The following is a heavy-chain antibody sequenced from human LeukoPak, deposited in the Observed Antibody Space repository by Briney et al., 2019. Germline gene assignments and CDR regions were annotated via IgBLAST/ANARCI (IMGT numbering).Heavy chain of an antibody. CDR1: GFNFPIYS. CDR2: ISGSSSYI. Sequence: GGSLRLSCAASGFNFPIYSMSWVRHAPGKGLEWVSFISGSSSYIYYADSVKGRFTISRDNAENSLYLQMNSLRAEDTAVYYCARGEYGSGSYHIDYWGQGTLVTVSS. J-gene: IGHJ4*02. CDR3: ARGEYGSGSYHIDY. D-gene: IGHD3-10*01. V-gene: IGHV3-21*01.